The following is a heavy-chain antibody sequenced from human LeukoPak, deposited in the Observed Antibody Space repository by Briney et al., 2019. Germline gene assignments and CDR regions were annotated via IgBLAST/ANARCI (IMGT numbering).Heavy chain of an antibody. Sequence: SETLSLTCSVSGGPITRSAYYWVWVRQSPGRGLEWLGSIYSNGDTYYNPSFESLVTIAIETSKNQFSLKMTSVTAADTAVYFCTSRGFRLPLDAFDVWGQGTRVAVP. J-gene: IGHJ3*01. CDR2: IYSNGDT. V-gene: IGHV4-39*01. D-gene: IGHD2/OR15-2a*01. CDR1: GGPITRSAYY. CDR3: TSRGFRLPLDAFDV.